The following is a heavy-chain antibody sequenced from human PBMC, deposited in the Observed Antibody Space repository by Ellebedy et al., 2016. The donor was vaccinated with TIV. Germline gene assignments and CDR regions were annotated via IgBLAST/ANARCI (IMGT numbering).Heavy chain of an antibody. CDR3: ARGRPAVVGALNYGLDV. CDR2: IVHTGAT. Sequence: MPSETLSLTCAVSGGSLSGYYWSWIRQPPGKGLEWIGEIVHTGATNYNPSLKSRVSISQDTSKSQFSLQLSSVAAADTAVYYCARGRPAVVGALNYGLDVWGQGTTVTVS. J-gene: IGHJ6*02. V-gene: IGHV4-34*01. D-gene: IGHD6-19*01. CDR1: GGSLSGYY.